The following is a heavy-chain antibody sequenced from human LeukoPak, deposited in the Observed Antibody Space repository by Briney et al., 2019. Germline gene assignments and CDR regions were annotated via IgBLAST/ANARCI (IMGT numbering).Heavy chain of an antibody. D-gene: IGHD2-2*01. J-gene: IGHJ6*04. Sequence: PSETLSLTCTVSGGSISSYYWSWLRQPPGKGLEWIGYIYYSGSTNYNPSLKSRVTISVNTSKNQFSLKLSSVTAADTAVYYCAVCSSTYYYYGMDVWGKGTTVTVSS. V-gene: IGHV4-59*01. CDR3: AVCSSTYYYYGMDV. CDR2: IYYSGST. CDR1: GGSISSYY.